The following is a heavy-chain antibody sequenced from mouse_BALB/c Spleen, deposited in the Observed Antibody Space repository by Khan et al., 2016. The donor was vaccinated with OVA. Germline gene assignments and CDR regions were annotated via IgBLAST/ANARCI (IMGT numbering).Heavy chain of an antibody. CDR1: GYSFTNYY. CDR2: ISCYNGAT. V-gene: IGHV1S34*01. CDR3: SRGGRYERDYFDY. Sequence: LVKTGASVKISCKASGYSFTNYYIHWVKQSHGKSLEWNGYISCYNGATSYNQKFKGKATFTVDTSSSTAYMQFNSLTSADSAVYFCSRGGRYERDYFDYWGQGTTLTVSS. D-gene: IGHD2-14*01. J-gene: IGHJ2*01.